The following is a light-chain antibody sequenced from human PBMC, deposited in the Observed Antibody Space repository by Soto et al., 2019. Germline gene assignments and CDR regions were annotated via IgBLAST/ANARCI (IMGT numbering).Light chain of an antibody. Sequence: DIQMTQSPSSMSASVVDRVTITCRASQRIDTWLAWYQQKPGTGPELLIYKATTLQSGVPSRFSGSGSGTEFTLAISSLEPDDFVIYYCQQYATFSAWPFGQGT. V-gene: IGKV1-5*03. CDR1: QRIDTW. CDR3: QQYATFSAWP. CDR2: KAT. J-gene: IGKJ1*01.